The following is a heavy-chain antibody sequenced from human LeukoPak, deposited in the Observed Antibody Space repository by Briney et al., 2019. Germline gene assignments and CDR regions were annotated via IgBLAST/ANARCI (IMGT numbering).Heavy chain of an antibody. V-gene: IGHV1-3*01. CDR2: INAGNGNT. J-gene: IGHJ4*02. CDR1: GYTFTSYA. D-gene: IGHD1-26*01. CDR3: ARRGVGATLFDY. Sequence: ASVKVSCKASGYTFTSYAMHWVRHAPAQRREWMGWINAGNGNTKYSQKFQGRVTITRDTSASTAYMELSSLRSEDTAVYYCARRGVGATLFDYWGQGTLVTVSS.